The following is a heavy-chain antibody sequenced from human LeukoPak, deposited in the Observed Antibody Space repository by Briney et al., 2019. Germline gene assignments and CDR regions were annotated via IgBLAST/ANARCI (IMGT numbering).Heavy chain of an antibody. CDR1: GFTFSSYE. D-gene: IGHD2-15*01. V-gene: IGHV3-48*03. CDR2: ISSSGSTI. Sequence: PGGSLRLSCAASGFTFSSYEMNWVRQAPGKGLEGVSYISSSGSTIYYADSVKGRFTISRDNAKNSLYLQMNSLRAEDTVVYYCARYCSGGSCYGHDAFDIWGQGTMVTVSS. J-gene: IGHJ3*02. CDR3: ARYCSGGSCYGHDAFDI.